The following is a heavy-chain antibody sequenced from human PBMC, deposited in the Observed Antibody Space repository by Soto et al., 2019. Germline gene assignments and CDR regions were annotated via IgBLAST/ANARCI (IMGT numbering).Heavy chain of an antibody. D-gene: IGHD3-22*01. V-gene: IGHV4-39*01. J-gene: IGHJ5*02. Sequence: QLLLHESGPGLVKPSETLSLTCTVSGGSILDSTYYWAWIRQSPGKGLEWIGTIFYSGGTFYTPSLKRRVTMSVDTSNNQFSLKLSSVTAADTAVYYCARQASGYYYGWFDPWGQGTLVTVSS. CDR1: GGSILDSTYY. CDR2: IFYSGGT. CDR3: ARQASGYYYGWFDP.